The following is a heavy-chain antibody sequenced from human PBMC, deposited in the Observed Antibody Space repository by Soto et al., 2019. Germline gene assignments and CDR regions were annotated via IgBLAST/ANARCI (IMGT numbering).Heavy chain of an antibody. V-gene: IGHV1-69*13. J-gene: IGHJ6*02. D-gene: IGHD2-2*01. Sequence: SVKVSCKLSGGAFSNYAISWMRQAPGQGLEWMGGIIPIFDTANYAQKFQGRVTITADESTTTAYMELSSLRSEDTAVYYCAITLAYCSSTSCYGDYYGMDVWGQGTTVTVSS. CDR3: AITLAYCSSTSCYGDYYGMDV. CDR1: GGAFSNYA. CDR2: IIPIFDTA.